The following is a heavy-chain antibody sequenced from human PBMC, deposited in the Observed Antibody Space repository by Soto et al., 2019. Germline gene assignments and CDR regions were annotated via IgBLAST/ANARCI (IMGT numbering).Heavy chain of an antibody. J-gene: IGHJ5*02. Sequence: QVQLQESGSRLVRPSQTVSLTCSVSGGSVNSGGYSWSWIRQPPGKGLEWIAFISPSGSPAYNPLLKSRVTISVDRSKNQISLELSSVTAADTAVYYCTRGVLAWGPGTRVTVSS. CDR3: TRGVLA. V-gene: IGHV4-30-2*01. CDR2: ISPSGSP. CDR1: GGSVNSGGYS. D-gene: IGHD2-8*01.